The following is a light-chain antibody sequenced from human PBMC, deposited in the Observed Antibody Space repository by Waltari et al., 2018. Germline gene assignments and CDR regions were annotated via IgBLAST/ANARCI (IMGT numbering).Light chain of an antibody. V-gene: IGKV1-27*01. CDR2: AAS. Sequence: DIQMTQSPSSLSASVGDRVTITFRASQDISNYLAWYQQKPGKVPKLLIYAASTLQSGVPSRFSGSGSGTDFTLTISSLQPEDVATYYCQKYNSVRLTFGGGTKVEIK. CDR1: QDISNY. CDR3: QKYNSVRLT. J-gene: IGKJ4*01.